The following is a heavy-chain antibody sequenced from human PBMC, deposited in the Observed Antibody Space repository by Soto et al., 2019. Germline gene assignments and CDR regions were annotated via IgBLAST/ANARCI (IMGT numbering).Heavy chain of an antibody. V-gene: IGHV4-34*01. CDR3: ARAPKVSGSAQTRPDF. D-gene: IGHD6-6*01. J-gene: IGHJ4*02. Sequence: SETLSLTCSLYRGSLSGYYWSWIRQPPGKGLEWIGEISPSGTTNYSPSLKSRVSISVDTSKNQFSLNLTSLTAADTAVYYCARAPKVSGSAQTRPDFWGQGSLVTVSS. CDR2: ISPSGTT. CDR1: RGSLSGYY.